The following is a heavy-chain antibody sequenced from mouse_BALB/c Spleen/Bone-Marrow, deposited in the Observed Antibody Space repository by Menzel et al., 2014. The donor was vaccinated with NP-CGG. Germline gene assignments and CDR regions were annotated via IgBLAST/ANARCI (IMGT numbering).Heavy chain of an antibody. CDR3: ARGDYGGFAY. CDR2: IDPANGNT. V-gene: IGHV14-3*02. J-gene: IGHJ3*01. CDR1: GFNIXDTY. D-gene: IGHD2-4*01. Sequence: VQLQQSGAELVKPGASVKLSCTASGFNIXDTYMRWVKQRPEQGLEWIGRIDPANGNTKYDPKFQGKATITADTSSNTAYLQLSSLTSEDTAVYYCARGDYGGFAYWGQGTLVTVSA.